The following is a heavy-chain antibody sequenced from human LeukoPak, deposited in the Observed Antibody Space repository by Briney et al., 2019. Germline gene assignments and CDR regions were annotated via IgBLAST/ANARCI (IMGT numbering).Heavy chain of an antibody. Sequence: GASVKVSCKASGYTFTGYYMHWVRQAPGQGLEWMGWINPNSGGTNYAQKFQGRVTMTRDTSISTAYMELSRPRSDDTAVYYCASDGQLWKQARYNWFDPWGQGTLVTVSS. CDR3: ASDGQLWKQARYNWFDP. V-gene: IGHV1-2*02. J-gene: IGHJ5*02. CDR1: GYTFTGYY. D-gene: IGHD5-18*01. CDR2: INPNSGGT.